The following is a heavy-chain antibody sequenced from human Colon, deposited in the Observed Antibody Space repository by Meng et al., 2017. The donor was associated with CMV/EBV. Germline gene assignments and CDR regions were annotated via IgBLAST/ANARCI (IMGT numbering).Heavy chain of an antibody. V-gene: IGHV3-23*01. CDR1: GFTFSNFA. CDR2: LTDSGVNT. Sequence: EVQLLESGGDLVQPGGSLRLSCAASGFTFSNFAMSWVRQTPGKGLEWVAALTDSGVNTYHADSVKGRFTISRDNSKNTVYLQMNSLRGEDTAVYYCARDEAPWGQGTLVTVSS. CDR3: ARDEAP. J-gene: IGHJ5*02.